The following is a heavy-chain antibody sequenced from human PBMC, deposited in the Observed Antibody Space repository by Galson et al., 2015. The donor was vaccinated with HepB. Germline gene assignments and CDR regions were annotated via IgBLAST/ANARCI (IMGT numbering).Heavy chain of an antibody. Sequence: SLRLSCAGSGFTLDDYGMSWFRQAPGKGLEWVSGINWNGGRTGHADSVRGRFTISRDNARNSLYLQMNSLSAEDTAVYYCARDQSYYDSSGYYFKWYFDRWGRGTLVVVS. CDR2: INWNGGRT. CDR3: ARDQSYYDSSGYYFKWYFDR. D-gene: IGHD3-22*01. CDR1: GFTLDDYG. V-gene: IGHV3-20*04. J-gene: IGHJ2*01.